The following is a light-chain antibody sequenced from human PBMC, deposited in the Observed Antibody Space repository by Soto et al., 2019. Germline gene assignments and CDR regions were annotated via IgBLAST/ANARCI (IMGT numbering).Light chain of an antibody. V-gene: IGKV1-39*01. CDR2: AAS. J-gene: IGKJ5*01. CDR3: QQSYSTPST. Sequence: DIQMTQSPSTLSASVGDRFTITCRASQSISSYLNWYQQKPGIAPKLLIYAASSLQSGVPSRFSGSGSGTDFTLTIGSLQPEDFATYYCQQSYSTPSTFGQGTRLEIK. CDR1: QSISSY.